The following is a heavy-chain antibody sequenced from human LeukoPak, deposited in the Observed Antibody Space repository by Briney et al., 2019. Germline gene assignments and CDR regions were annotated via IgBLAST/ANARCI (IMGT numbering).Heavy chain of an antibody. V-gene: IGHV3-74*01. J-gene: IGHJ4*02. D-gene: IGHD5-12*01. CDR3: TTDGFPPRYFDY. Sequence: GGSLRLSCAASGFTFSTYWMHWVRQAPGKGLVWVSQINTDGNSTTYADSVKGRFTVSRDNAKNTLYLQMNSLKTEDTALYYCTTDGFPPRYFDYWGQGTLVTVSS. CDR1: GFTFSTYW. CDR2: INTDGNST.